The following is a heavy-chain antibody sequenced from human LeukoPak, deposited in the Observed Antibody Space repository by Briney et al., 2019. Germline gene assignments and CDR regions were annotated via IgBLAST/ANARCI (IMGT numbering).Heavy chain of an antibody. CDR1: GYTLTELS. CDR2: FDPEDGET. J-gene: IGHJ6*03. V-gene: IGHV1-24*01. D-gene: IGHD4-23*01. CDR3: ATGCRDYGGNDYYYYYMDV. Sequence: ASVKVSCKVSGYTLTELSMHWVRQAPGKGLEWMGGFDPEDGETIYAQKFQGRVTMTEDTSTDTAYMELSSLRSEDTAVYYCATGCRDYGGNDYYYYYMDVWGKGTTVTVSS.